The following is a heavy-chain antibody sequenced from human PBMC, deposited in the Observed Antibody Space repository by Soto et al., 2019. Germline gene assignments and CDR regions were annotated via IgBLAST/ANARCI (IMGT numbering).Heavy chain of an antibody. CDR1: GGSISSGGYY. V-gene: IGHV4-31*03. Sequence: SETLSLTCTVSGGSISSGGYYWSWIRHHPGKGLEWIGYIYYSGSTYYNPSLKSRVTISVDTSKNQFSLKLSSVTAADTAVYYCARDVSGPKNYDSSGLFDYWGQGTLVTVSS. D-gene: IGHD3-22*01. CDR2: IYYSGST. CDR3: ARDVSGPKNYDSSGLFDY. J-gene: IGHJ4*02.